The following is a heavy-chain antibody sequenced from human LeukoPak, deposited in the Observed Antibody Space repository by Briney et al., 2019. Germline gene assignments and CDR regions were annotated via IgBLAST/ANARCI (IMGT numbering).Heavy chain of an antibody. J-gene: IGHJ4*02. CDR3: AKEKIGEYTD. D-gene: IGHD1-1*01. CDR1: GFIFSSYS. Sequence: GGSLRLSCAASGFIFSSYSMNWVRQAPGKGLEWVSSISSVSEHILYADSVKGRFTISRDNAKNLLYLQMNSLRAEDTAVYYCAKEKIGEYTDWGQGTLVTVSS. CDR2: ISSVSEHI. V-gene: IGHV3-21*04.